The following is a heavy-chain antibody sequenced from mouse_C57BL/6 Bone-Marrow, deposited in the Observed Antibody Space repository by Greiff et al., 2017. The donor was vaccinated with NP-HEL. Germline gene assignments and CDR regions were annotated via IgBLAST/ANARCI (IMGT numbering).Heavy chain of an antibody. CDR1: GYTFTSYW. V-gene: IGHV1-69*01. J-gene: IGHJ2*01. CDR2: IDPSDSYT. Sequence: VQLQQPGAELVMPGASVKLSCKASGYTFTSYWMHWVKQRPGQGLEWIGEIDPSDSYTNYNQKFKGKSTLTVDKSSSTAYMQLSSLTSEDSAVYYCASNYGSSYFFYFDYWGQGTTLTVSS. D-gene: IGHD1-1*01. CDR3: ASNYGSSYFFYFDY.